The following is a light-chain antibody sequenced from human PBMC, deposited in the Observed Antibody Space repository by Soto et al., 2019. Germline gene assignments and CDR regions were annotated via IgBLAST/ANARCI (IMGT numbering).Light chain of an antibody. CDR2: GAS. J-gene: IGKJ1*01. Sequence: EIVMTQSPGTLSLSPGERATLSCRASQSVSSSYLAWYQQKPGQAPRLLIYGASSRATGIPDRFSGSGSGTDFTLTISGLQPDDFATYYCQHYNSYSEAFGQGTKVDI. V-gene: IGKV3-20*01. CDR1: QSVSSSY. CDR3: QHYNSYSEA.